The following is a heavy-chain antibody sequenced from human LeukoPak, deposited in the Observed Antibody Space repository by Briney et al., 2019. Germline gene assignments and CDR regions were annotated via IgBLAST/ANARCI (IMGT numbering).Heavy chain of an antibody. CDR1: GGSISSYY. CDR2: IYYSGST. J-gene: IGHJ3*02. V-gene: IGHV4-59*01. Sequence: PSETLSFTCTVSGGSISSYYWSWIRQPPGKGLEWIGYIYYSGSTNYNPSLKSRVTISVDTSKNQFSLKLSSVTAADTAVYYCARALRPSDAFDIWGQGTMVTVSS. CDR3: ARALRPSDAFDI.